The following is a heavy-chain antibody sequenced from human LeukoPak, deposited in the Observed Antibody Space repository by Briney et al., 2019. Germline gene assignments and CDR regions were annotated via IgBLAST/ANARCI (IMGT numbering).Heavy chain of an antibody. Sequence: ASVKVSCKASGGTFSSYAISWVRQAPGQGLEWMGIINPTGGSATYAQKFQGRVTMTRDTSTSTVYMELSSLRSDDTAVYYCARTAARRFDYWGQGTLVTVSS. V-gene: IGHV1-46*01. J-gene: IGHJ4*02. CDR2: INPTGGSA. D-gene: IGHD6-6*01. CDR1: GGTFSSYA. CDR3: ARTAARRFDY.